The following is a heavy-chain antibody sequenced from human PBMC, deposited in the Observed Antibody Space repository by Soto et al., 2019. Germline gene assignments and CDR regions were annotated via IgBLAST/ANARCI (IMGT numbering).Heavy chain of an antibody. J-gene: IGHJ1*01. CDR1: GYTFTDFY. CDR2: INPKNGGI. CDR3: CGGLSDVSLHF. V-gene: IGHV1-2*02. Sequence: PSVKVYCKSSGYTFTDFYIHWVRQVPGQGLEWVGWINPKNGGINYAQKFQGRVTMTRDTSVNTSFMDLNSLNFGVSAISYCCGGLSDVSLHFWGRDTLVTVSS.